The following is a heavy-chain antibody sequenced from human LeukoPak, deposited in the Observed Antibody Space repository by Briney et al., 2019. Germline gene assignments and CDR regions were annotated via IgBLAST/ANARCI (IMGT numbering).Heavy chain of an antibody. CDR2: IIPIFGTA. CDR3: ARVPQDYDSSGYFTLFY. Sequence: SVKVSCKASGGTFSSYAISWVRRAPGQGLEWMGGIIPIFGTANYAQKFQGRVTITADESTSTAYMELSSLRSEDTAVYYCARVPQDYDSSGYFTLFYWGQGTLVTVSS. CDR1: GGTFSSYA. V-gene: IGHV1-69*13. D-gene: IGHD3-22*01. J-gene: IGHJ4*02.